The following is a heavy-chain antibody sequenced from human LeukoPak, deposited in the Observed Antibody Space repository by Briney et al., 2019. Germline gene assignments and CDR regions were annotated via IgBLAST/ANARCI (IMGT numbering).Heavy chain of an antibody. J-gene: IGHJ4*02. V-gene: IGHV3-23*01. Sequence: GSLRLSCAASGFTFSSYAMSWVRQAPGKGLEWVSAISGSGGSTYYADSVKGRFTISRDNSKNTLYLQMNSLRAEDTAVYYCAKGRGYSYGYPRPLDYWGQGTLVTVSS. CDR2: ISGSGGST. CDR1: GFTFSSYA. CDR3: AKGRGYSYGYPRPLDY. D-gene: IGHD5-18*01.